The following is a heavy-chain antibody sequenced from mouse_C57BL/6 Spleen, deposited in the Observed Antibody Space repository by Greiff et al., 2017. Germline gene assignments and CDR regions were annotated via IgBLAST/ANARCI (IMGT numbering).Heavy chain of an antibody. CDR1: GFTFSDYY. CDR3: ARDQLVYFDY. CDR2: INYDGSST. Sequence: EVKLMESEGGLVQPGSSMKLSCTASGFTFSDYYMAWVRQVPEKGLEWVANINYDGSSTYYLDSLKSRFIISRDNAKNILYLQMSSLKSEDTATYYCARDQLVYFDYWGQGTTLTVSS. V-gene: IGHV5-16*01. D-gene: IGHD4-1*02. J-gene: IGHJ2*01.